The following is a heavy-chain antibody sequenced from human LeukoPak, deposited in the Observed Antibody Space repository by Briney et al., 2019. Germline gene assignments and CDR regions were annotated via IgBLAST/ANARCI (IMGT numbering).Heavy chain of an antibody. CDR3: AKPKEYGSGSYPFDY. Sequence: PGGSLRLSCAASGFTLRNYAMSWVRQAPGKGLEWVSAISGSGSSTYYAESVKGRLTISRDNSKNTLYLQMNSLRAEDTAVYYCAKPKEYGSGSYPFDYWGQGTLVTVS. V-gene: IGHV3-23*01. J-gene: IGHJ4*02. CDR2: ISGSGSST. D-gene: IGHD3-10*01. CDR1: GFTLRNYA.